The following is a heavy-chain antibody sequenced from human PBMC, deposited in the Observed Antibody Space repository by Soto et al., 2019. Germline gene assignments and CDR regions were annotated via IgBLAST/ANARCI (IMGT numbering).Heavy chain of an antibody. D-gene: IGHD1-26*01. J-gene: IGHJ4*02. Sequence: LRLSCAASGFTFSGSAMSWVRQAPGKGLEWVSAISGSGGSTYYADSVKGRFTISRDNSKNTLYLQMNSLRAEDTAVYYCAKASRGVGANDYWGQGTLVTVSS. CDR1: GFTFSGSA. CDR3: AKASRGVGANDY. CDR2: ISGSGGST. V-gene: IGHV3-23*01.